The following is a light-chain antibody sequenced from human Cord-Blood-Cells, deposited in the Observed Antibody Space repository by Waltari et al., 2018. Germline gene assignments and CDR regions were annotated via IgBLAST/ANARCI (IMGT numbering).Light chain of an antibody. J-gene: IGKJ1*01. CDR3: QQYNNWPPGT. V-gene: IGKV3-15*01. CDR1: QSVSSN. CDR2: GAS. Sequence: EIVLTQSPATLSVSPGARAPLSCRASQSVSSNLAWYQQKPGQAPRLLIYGASTRATGIPARFSGSGSGTEFTLTISSLQSEDCAVYYCQQYNNWPPGTFGQGTKVEIK.